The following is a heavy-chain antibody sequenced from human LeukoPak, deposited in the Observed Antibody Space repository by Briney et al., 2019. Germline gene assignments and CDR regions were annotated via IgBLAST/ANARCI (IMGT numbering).Heavy chain of an antibody. CDR1: GGTFSSYA. D-gene: IGHD1-26*01. J-gene: IGHJ6*03. CDR2: IITIFGTA. Sequence: SVKVSCKASGGTFSSYAISWVRQAPGQGLEWMGGIITIFGTANYAQKFQGRVTITTDESTSTAYMELSSLRSEDTAVYYCARGGAEYYYYMDVWGKGTTVTVSS. V-gene: IGHV1-69*05. CDR3: ARGGAEYYYYMDV.